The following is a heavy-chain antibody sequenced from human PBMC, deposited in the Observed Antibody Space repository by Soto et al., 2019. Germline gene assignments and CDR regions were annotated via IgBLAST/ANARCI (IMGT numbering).Heavy chain of an antibody. CDR3: ARRTSIWHFDY. CDR1: GGSIISTSYY. Sequence: QVQLQESGPGLVKPSETLSLTCSVSGGSIISTSYYWGWIRQPPGKGLEWIGSIYYSGSTYYNPSLKSRIAISVDTSKNQFSLTLSSVTAADTAVYYCARRTSIWHFDYWGQGTLVTVSS. CDR2: IYYSGST. V-gene: IGHV4-39*01. J-gene: IGHJ4*02. D-gene: IGHD6-13*01.